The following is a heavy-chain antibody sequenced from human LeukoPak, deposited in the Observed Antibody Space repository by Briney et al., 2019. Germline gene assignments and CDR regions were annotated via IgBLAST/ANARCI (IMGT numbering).Heavy chain of an antibody. D-gene: IGHD6-19*01. CDR1: GFTFSSYA. CDR2: ISYDGSNK. Sequence: PGGSLRLSCAASGFTFSSYAMHWVRQAPGKGLEWVAVISYDGSNKYYADSVKGRFTISRDNSKNTLYLQMNSLRAEDTAVYYCARDERGSGWYVGDYWGQGTLVTVSS. V-gene: IGHV3-30*01. CDR3: ARDERGSGWYVGDY. J-gene: IGHJ4*02.